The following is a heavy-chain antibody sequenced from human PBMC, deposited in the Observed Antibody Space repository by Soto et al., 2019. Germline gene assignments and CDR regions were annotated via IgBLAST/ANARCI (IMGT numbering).Heavy chain of an antibody. J-gene: IGHJ6*02. V-gene: IGHV4-31*03. Sequence: SETLSLTCTVSGGSISSGGYYWSWIRQHPGKGLEWIGYIYYSGSTYYNPSLKSRVTISVDTSKNQFSLKLSSVTAADTAVYYCARASGEWELRHVMDVWGQGTTVTVSS. CDR2: IYYSGST. CDR1: GGSISSGGYY. CDR3: ARASGEWELRHVMDV. D-gene: IGHD1-26*01.